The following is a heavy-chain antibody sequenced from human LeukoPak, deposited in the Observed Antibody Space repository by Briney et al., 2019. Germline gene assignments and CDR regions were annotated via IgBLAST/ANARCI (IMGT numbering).Heavy chain of an antibody. D-gene: IGHD3-10*01. CDR1: GYSISSGYY. V-gene: IGHV4-38-2*02. J-gene: IGHJ5*02. CDR3: ARTLHYLNWFDP. Sequence: PSETLFLTCSVSGYSISSGYYWGWIRQPPEKGLEWIGSIYHSGSTYSNLSLKSRVTISVDTSKNQFSLNLSSVTAADTAVYYCARTLHYLNWFDPWGQGTLVTVSS. CDR2: IYHSGST.